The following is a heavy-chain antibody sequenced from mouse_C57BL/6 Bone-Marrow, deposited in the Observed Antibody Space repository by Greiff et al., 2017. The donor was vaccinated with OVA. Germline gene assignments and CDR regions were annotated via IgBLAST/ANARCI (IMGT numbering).Heavy chain of an antibody. CDR1: GFTFSDYY. CDR2: ISNGGGST. Sequence: EVMLVESGGGLVQPGGSLKLSCAASGFTFSDYYMYWVRQTPEKRLEWVAYISNGGGSTYYPDTVKGRFTISRDNAKNTLYLQMSRLKSEDTAMYYCARWLLRGADWGQGTLVTVSA. J-gene: IGHJ3*01. D-gene: IGHD2-3*01. V-gene: IGHV5-12*01. CDR3: ARWLLRGAD.